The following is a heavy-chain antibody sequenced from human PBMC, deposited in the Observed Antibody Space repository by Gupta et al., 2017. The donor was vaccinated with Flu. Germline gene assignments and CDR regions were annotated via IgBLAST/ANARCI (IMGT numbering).Heavy chain of an antibody. Sequence: STNYVSWVRQAPGKGLEWVSIIYAGGTTYYADSVKGRFTISRDDSKNTLFLQMNSLRAEDTAMYYCARDPPYCSGGSCHDYWGQGTLVTVSS. CDR3: ARDPPYCSGGSCHDY. CDR2: IYAGGTT. D-gene: IGHD2-15*01. J-gene: IGHJ4*02. V-gene: IGHV3-53*01. CDR1: STNY.